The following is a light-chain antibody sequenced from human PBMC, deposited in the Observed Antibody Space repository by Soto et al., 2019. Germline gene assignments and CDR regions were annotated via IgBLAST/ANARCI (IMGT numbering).Light chain of an antibody. V-gene: IGKV3-20*01. CDR3: QQNSTSRSWT. Sequence: EVVLTQSPGTLSLSPGERATLSCRASQSINGNFLVWYQQKLGLAPRLLIFAASSRATGIPDRFSGSGSGTDFSLTTSRLDPEDFAVYYCQQNSTSRSWTFGQGTKVEV. J-gene: IGKJ1*01. CDR1: QSINGNF. CDR2: AAS.